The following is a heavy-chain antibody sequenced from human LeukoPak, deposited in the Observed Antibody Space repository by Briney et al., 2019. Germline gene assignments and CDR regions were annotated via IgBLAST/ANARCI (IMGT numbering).Heavy chain of an antibody. V-gene: IGHV1-69*10. CDR1: GGTFSSYG. D-gene: IGHD3-22*01. J-gene: IGHJ4*02. CDR2: IIPMLDTP. CDR3: AGGHYFDSSGRLYYFDS. Sequence: GASVKVSCKASGGTFSSYGISWVRQAPGQGLEWMGGIIPMLDTPNYAQKFQDRVTLTADKSTSTAYMELSSLRSEDTAVYYCAGGHYFDSSGRLYYFDSWGQGTLVTVSS.